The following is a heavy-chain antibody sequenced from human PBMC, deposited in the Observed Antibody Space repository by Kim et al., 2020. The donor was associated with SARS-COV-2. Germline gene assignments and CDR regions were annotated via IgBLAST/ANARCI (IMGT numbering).Heavy chain of an antibody. CDR2: ISRSGTGT. CDR3: AKGDPTWGYGYGMDV. D-gene: IGHD5-18*01. CDR1: GFTLNSYG. V-gene: IGHV3-23*01. Sequence: GGSLRLSCAASGFTLNSYGVSWVRQAPGKGLEWVSGISRSGTGTYYADSVKGRFTMSRDNSKNTLYLQMNSLRAEDTAVYYCAKGDPTWGYGYGMDVWGQGTTVTVSS. J-gene: IGHJ6*02.